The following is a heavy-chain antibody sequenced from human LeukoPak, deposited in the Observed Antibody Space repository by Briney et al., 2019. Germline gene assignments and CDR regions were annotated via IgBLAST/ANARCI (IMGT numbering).Heavy chain of an antibody. V-gene: IGHV5-51*01. CDR2: IYPGVSST. D-gene: IGHD3-9*01. Sequence: GESLKISCKGSGYSFTTYWIGWVRQMPGIGLEWMGIIYPGVSSTTYSPSFQGQVTISADRSITTAYLQWSSLKASDTAMYYCARLEGLYFDWLLPPRYWGQGTLVTVSS. CDR1: GYSFTTYW. J-gene: IGHJ4*02. CDR3: ARLEGLYFDWLLPPRY.